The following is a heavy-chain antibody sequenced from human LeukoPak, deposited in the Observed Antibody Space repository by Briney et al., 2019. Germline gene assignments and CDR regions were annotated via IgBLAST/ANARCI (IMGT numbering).Heavy chain of an antibody. CDR2: IYYSGST. Sequence: SETLSLTCTVSGGSISSSSYYWGWIRQPPGKGLEWIGSIYYSGSTYYNPSLKSRVTISVDTSKNQFSLKLSSVTAADTAVYYCARSWYSSSWYTTSWGQGTLVTVSS. J-gene: IGHJ4*02. CDR3: ARSWYSSSWYTTS. V-gene: IGHV4-39*07. D-gene: IGHD6-13*01. CDR1: GGSISSSSYY.